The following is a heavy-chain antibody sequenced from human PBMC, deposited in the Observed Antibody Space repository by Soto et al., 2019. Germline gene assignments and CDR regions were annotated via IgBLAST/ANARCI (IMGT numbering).Heavy chain of an antibody. D-gene: IGHD2-8*02. CDR1: GYTFTSNG. CDR3: ARGGGYCTASCYSIYFHV. CDR2: ISAYNGNT. V-gene: IGHV1-18*01. Sequence: GASVKVSCKASGYTFTSNGISWVRQAPGQGLKWMAWISAYNGNTNYAQKFQDRVTMTTDTSTSTAFMELRSLRSDDTAVYYCARGGGYCTASCYSIYFHVWGQGTLVTVSS. J-gene: IGHJ1*01.